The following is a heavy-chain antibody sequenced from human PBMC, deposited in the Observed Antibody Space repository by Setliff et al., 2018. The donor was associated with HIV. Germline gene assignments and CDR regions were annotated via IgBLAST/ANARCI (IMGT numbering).Heavy chain of an antibody. CDR2: INHSGST. V-gene: IGHV4-38-2*02. CDR1: GDSISSDFY. J-gene: IGHJ4*02. CDR3: ARRRGPMVRGVDPSPSYYLDY. D-gene: IGHD3-10*01. Sequence: SETLSLTCTVSGDSISSDFYWGWIRQPPGKGLEWIGEINHSGSTNYNPSLKSRVTISVDTSKNQLSLRMTSVRAGDTAVYYCARRRGPMVRGVDPSPSYYLDYWGQGTRVTVSS.